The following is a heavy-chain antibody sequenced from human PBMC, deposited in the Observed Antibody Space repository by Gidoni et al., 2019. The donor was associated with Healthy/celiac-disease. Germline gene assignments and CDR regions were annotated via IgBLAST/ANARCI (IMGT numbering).Heavy chain of an antibody. CDR1: GGSISSYY. D-gene: IGHD1-26*01. J-gene: IGHJ4*02. Sequence: QVQLQESGPGLVKPSETLSLTFTVSGGSISSYYWRWIRQPPGTGLEWIGYIYYSGRNNYNPSLKSRVTISVDTSKNQFSLKLSSVTAADTAVYYCAGGGSYYTDYWGQGTLVTVSS. CDR2: IYYSGRN. CDR3: AGGGSYYTDY. V-gene: IGHV4-59*08.